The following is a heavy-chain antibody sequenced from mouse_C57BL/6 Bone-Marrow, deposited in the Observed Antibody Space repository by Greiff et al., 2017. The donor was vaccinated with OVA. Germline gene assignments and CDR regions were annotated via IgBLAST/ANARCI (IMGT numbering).Heavy chain of an antibody. V-gene: IGHV2-2*01. Sequence: VQLQQSGPGLVQPSQSLSITCTVSGFSLTSYGVHWVRQSPGQGLEWLGVIWSGGSTDYNAAFISSMSISKDNSKSQVFFKMNRLQADDTAIYYCAPDGKKGYYAMEYWGQGTSVTVSS. CDR3: APDGKKGYYAMEY. CDR1: GFSLTSYG. CDR2: IWSGGST. J-gene: IGHJ4*01. D-gene: IGHD2-1*01.